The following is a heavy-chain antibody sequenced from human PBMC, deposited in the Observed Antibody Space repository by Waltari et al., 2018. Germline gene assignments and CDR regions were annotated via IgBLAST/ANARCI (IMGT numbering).Heavy chain of an antibody. CDR3: AKAEGEDYYDSSGYFPN. Sequence: LQLQESGPGLVKPSETLSLTCTVSGGSISSSSYYWGWVRQAPGKGLEWVSVIYSGGSTYYADSVKGRFTISRDNSKNTLYLQMNSLRAEDTAVYYCAKAEGEDYYDSSGYFPNWGQGTLVIVSS. V-gene: IGHV3-53*04. CDR1: GGSISSSSYY. CDR2: IYSGGST. D-gene: IGHD3-22*01. J-gene: IGHJ4*02.